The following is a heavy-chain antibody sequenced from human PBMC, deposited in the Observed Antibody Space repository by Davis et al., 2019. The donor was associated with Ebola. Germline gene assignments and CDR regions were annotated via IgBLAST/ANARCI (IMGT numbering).Heavy chain of an antibody. J-gene: IGHJ4*02. CDR1: GFTVSSNY. CDR3: ARAIGYSSSWSHFDY. CDR2: IYSGGST. D-gene: IGHD6-13*01. V-gene: IGHV3-53*01. Sequence: PGGSLRLSCAASGFTVSSNYMSWVRQAPGKGLEWVSVIYSGGSTYYADSVKGRFTISRDNSKNTLYLQMNSLRAEDTAVYYCARAIGYSSSWSHFDYWGQGTLVTVSS.